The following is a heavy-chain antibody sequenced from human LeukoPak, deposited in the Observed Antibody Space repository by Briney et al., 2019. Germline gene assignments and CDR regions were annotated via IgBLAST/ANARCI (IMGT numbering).Heavy chain of an antibody. CDR3: ARGREVVAARMNYYYYMDV. D-gene: IGHD2-15*01. Sequence: SETLSPTCTVSGGSISSYYWSWIRQPPGKGLEWIGYIYYSGSTNYNPSLKSRVTISVDTSKNQFSLKLSSVTAADTAVYYCARGREVVAARMNYYYYMDVWGKGTTVTVSS. V-gene: IGHV4-59*01. CDR2: IYYSGST. J-gene: IGHJ6*03. CDR1: GGSISSYY.